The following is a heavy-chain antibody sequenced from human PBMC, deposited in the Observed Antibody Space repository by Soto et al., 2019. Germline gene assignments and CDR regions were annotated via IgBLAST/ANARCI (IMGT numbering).Heavy chain of an antibody. J-gene: IGHJ3*02. V-gene: IGHV3-23*01. Sequence: EVQLLESGGGLVQPGGSLRLSCAASGFTFSSYVMNWVRQAPGKGLEWVSTISGSGGSTYYAGSVEGRFTFSRDNSKNTLHLLMNSLRAEDTAVYYCAKGGRNGWYDAFDIWGQGTMVTVSS. CDR1: GFTFSSYV. D-gene: IGHD6-19*01. CDR2: ISGSGGST. CDR3: AKGGRNGWYDAFDI.